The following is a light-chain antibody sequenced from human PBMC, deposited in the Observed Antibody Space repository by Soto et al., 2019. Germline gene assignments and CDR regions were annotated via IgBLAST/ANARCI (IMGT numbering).Light chain of an antibody. J-gene: IGKJ1*01. CDR2: WAT. V-gene: IGKV4-1*01. Sequence: DIVMTQSPDSLTVSLGERATINCKSSQSVLFSSNNKNYLAWYQQKPGQPPKLLIYWATTRESGVPDRFSGSGSGTDFTFTISSLQAEDVAVYYCPQYYSIPWTFGQGTKVEIK. CDR1: QSVLFSSNNKNY. CDR3: PQYYSIPWT.